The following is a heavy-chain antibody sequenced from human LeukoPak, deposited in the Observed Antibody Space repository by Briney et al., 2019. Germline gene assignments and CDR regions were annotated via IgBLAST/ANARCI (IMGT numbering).Heavy chain of an antibody. Sequence: GGSLRLSCAASGFSVSSNYINWVRQAPGKGLEWVSVIYSGGSTYYADSVKGRFTISRDNSKNTVYLQMNSLRAEDTAVYYCARARYFVPYYFDYWGQGTLVTVSP. V-gene: IGHV3-53*01. CDR1: GFSVSSNY. D-gene: IGHD3-9*01. CDR2: IYSGGST. CDR3: ARARYFVPYYFDY. J-gene: IGHJ4*02.